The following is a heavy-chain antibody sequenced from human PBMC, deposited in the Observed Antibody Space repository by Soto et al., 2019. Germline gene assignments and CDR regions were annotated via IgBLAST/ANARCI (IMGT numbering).Heavy chain of an antibody. CDR2: IYYSGST. D-gene: IGHD3-10*01. CDR3: AKPDYQGSGMVLAP. J-gene: IGHJ5*02. V-gene: IGHV4-39*01. Sequence: PGKGLEWIGSIYYSGSTYYNPSLKSRVTISVDTSKNQFSLKLSSVTAADTAVYYRAKPDYQGSGMVLAPRGQG.